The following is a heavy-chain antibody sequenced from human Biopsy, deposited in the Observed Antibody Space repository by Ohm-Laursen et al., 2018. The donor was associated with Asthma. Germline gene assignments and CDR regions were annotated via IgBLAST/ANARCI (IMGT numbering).Heavy chain of an antibody. J-gene: IGHJ4*02. D-gene: IGHD2-2*01. V-gene: IGHV1-69*01. CDR3: ARKAGSCISRTCYSLDF. CDR1: GGTFNTYV. CDR2: INSVFGTT. Sequence: SSVKVSCKSLGGTFNTYVIGWVRQAPGQGLEWRGGINSVFGTTTYPQKFQDRVTITADDSTSTVYMELSSLRSEGTAVYYCARKAGSCISRTCYSLDFWGQGTLVTVSS.